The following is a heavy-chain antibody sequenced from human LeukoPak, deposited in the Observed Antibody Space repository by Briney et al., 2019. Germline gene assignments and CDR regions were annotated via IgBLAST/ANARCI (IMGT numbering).Heavy chain of an antibody. CDR3: ARGPGITGTAPGLDV. D-gene: IGHD1-7*01. CDR2: INAGNGNT. V-gene: IGHV1-3*01. Sequence: ASVKVSCKASGYTFTSYAMHWVRQAPGQRLEWMGWINAGNGNTKYSQRFQGRVTFTRDASASTAYMELSSLRSEDTAVYYCARGPGITGTAPGLDVWGQGTTVTVSS. J-gene: IGHJ6*02. CDR1: GYTFTSYA.